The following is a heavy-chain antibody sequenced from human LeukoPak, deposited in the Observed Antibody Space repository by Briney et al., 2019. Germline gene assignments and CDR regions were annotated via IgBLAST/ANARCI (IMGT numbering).Heavy chain of an antibody. Sequence: ASVKVSCKASGYTFTAYYLHWVRQAPGQGLEWMGWINPNSGGTNFAQKFQGRVTLTRDTSISTAYMQLSSLTSDDTAIYFCARVRRLVRYFDFDYGGPGTLVTVSS. V-gene: IGHV1-2*02. CDR3: ARVRRLVRYFDFDY. CDR1: GYTFTAYY. CDR2: INPNSGGT. D-gene: IGHD3-9*01. J-gene: IGHJ4*02.